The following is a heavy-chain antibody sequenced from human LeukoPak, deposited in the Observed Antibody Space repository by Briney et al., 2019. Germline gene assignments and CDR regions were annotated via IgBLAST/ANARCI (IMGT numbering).Heavy chain of an antibody. D-gene: IGHD2-8*02. CDR2: ISGSGGST. Sequence: GGSLRLSCAASGFTFSSYGMSWVRQAPGKGLEWVSAISGSGGSTYYADSVKGRFTISRDNSKNTLYPQMNSLRAEDTAVYYCAKPSYHTGSNPFDYWGQGTLVTVSS. J-gene: IGHJ4*02. CDR3: AKPSYHTGSNPFDY. V-gene: IGHV3-23*01. CDR1: GFTFSSYG.